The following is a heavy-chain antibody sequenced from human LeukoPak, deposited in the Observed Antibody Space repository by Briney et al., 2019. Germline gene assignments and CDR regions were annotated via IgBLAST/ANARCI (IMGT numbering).Heavy chain of an antibody. D-gene: IGHD3-10*01. CDR1: GYTFTSYA. V-gene: IGHV1-3*01. J-gene: IGHJ4*02. Sequence: GASVKVSCKASGYTFTSYAMHWVRQAPGQRLEWMGWINAGNGNTKYSQKFQGRVTITRDTSASTAYMELSSLRSEDTAVYYCARDREVRGGSLDYWGQGTLVTVSS. CDR3: ARDREVRGGSLDY. CDR2: INAGNGNT.